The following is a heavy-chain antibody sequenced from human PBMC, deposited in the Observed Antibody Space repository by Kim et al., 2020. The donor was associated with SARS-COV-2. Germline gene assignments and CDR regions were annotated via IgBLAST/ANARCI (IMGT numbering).Heavy chain of an antibody. CDR1: GGSLSDYY. Sequence: SQTLSLTCAVYGGSLSDYYWTWIRQSPGKGLEWIGEISHSVTPNSNPSLKSRVTISLHTSKNQFSLSLSSVTAADTADYYCARVNYYGSGKRFDYWGQGT. V-gene: IGHV4-34*01. J-gene: IGHJ4*02. CDR2: ISHSVTP. D-gene: IGHD3-10*01. CDR3: ARVNYYGSGKRFDY.